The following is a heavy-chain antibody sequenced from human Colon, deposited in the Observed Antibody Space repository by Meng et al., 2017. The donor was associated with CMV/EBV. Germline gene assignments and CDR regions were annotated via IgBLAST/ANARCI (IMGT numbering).Heavy chain of an antibody. J-gene: IGHJ4*02. D-gene: IGHD4-17*01. Sequence: GGSLRLSCAASGLTLSRYWMHWVRQVPGKGPMWISRITHDGNSAIYADPVKGRFTASRDSTKNPLYLQMNSLRADDTAIYYCVRDIPGDIDYVFDYWGQGAQVTVSS. CDR2: ITHDGNSA. V-gene: IGHV3-74*01. CDR3: VRDIPGDIDYVFDY. CDR1: GLTLSRYW.